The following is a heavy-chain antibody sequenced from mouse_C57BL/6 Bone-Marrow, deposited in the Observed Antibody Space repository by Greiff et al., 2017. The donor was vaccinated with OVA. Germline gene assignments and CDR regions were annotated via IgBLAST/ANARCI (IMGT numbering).Heavy chain of an antibody. CDR1: GFSLTSYG. J-gene: IGHJ3*01. V-gene: IGHV2-2*01. CDR3: ARHYGNYRFAY. D-gene: IGHD2-1*01. CDR2: IWSGGST. Sequence: QVQLKQSGPGLVQPSQSLSITCTVSGFSLTSYGVHWVRQSPGKGLEWLGVIWSGGSTDYNAACISRLSISKDNSKSQVFFKMNSLQADDTAIYYCARHYGNYRFAYWGQGTLVTVSA.